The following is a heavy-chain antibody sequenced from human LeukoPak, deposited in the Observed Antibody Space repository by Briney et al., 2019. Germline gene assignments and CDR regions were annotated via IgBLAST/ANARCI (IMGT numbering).Heavy chain of an antibody. CDR2: ISSSSSYI. D-gene: IGHD6-13*01. J-gene: IGHJ6*03. V-gene: IGHV3-21*01. CDR3: ATTRIADYYMDV. CDR1: GFTFSSYG. Sequence: GGTLRLSCAASGFTFSSYGMSWVRQAPGKGLEWVSSISSSSSYIYYADSVKGRFTISRDNAKNSLYLQMNSLRAEDTAVYYCATTRIADYYMDVWGKGTTVTISS.